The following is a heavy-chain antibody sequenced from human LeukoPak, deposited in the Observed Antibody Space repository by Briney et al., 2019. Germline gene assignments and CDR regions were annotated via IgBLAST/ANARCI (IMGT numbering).Heavy chain of an antibody. CDR2: IKSKTDGGTT. D-gene: IGHD3-10*01. Sequence: GGSLRLSCAASGFTFSNAWMSWVRQAPGKGLEWVGRIKSKTDGGTTDYAAPVKGRFTISRDDSKNTLYLQVNSLKTEDTAVYYCTTTPPERFGESYWGQGTLVTVSS. CDR1: GFTFSNAW. J-gene: IGHJ4*02. CDR3: TTTPPERFGESY. V-gene: IGHV3-15*01.